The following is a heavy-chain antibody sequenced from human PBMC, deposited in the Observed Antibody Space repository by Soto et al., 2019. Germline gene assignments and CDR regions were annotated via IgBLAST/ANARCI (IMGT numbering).Heavy chain of an antibody. CDR3: AKRYGSGSSRYYYYYMDV. V-gene: IGHV3-23*01. J-gene: IGHJ6*03. CDR1: GFTFSSYA. D-gene: IGHD3-10*01. Sequence: GSLRLSCAASGFTFSSYAMSWVRQAPGKGLEWVSAISGSGGSTYYADSVKGRFTISRDNSKNTLYLQMNSLRAEDTAVYYCAKRYGSGSSRYYYYYMDVWGKGTTVTVSS. CDR2: ISGSGGST.